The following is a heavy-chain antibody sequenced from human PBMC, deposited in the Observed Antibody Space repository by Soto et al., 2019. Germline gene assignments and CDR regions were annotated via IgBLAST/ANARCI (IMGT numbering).Heavy chain of an antibody. J-gene: IGHJ4*02. Sequence: EVQLVESGGGLVKPGGSLRLSCAASKFPFNSYSFNWVRQAPGKGLEWVSSISNNGNYIYYADSVKGRFTISRDNAENTLYLQMNSLRAEDTAVYYCVRDRSGVGASGDYWGQGTLVTVSS. CDR1: KFPFNSYS. V-gene: IGHV3-21*01. CDR2: ISNNGNYI. D-gene: IGHD1-26*01. CDR3: VRDRSGVGASGDY.